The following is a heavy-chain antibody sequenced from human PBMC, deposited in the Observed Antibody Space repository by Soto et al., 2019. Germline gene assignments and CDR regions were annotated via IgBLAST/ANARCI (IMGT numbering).Heavy chain of an antibody. CDR3: ASERGRIRAAYYYYYGMDV. Sequence: ASVKVSCKASGYTFTSYDINWVRQATGQGLEWMGWMNPNSGNTGYAQKFQGRVTMTRNTSISTAYMELSSLRSEDTAVYYCASERGRIRAAYYYYYGMDVRGQGTTVTVAS. J-gene: IGHJ6*02. CDR2: MNPNSGNT. CDR1: GYTFTSYD. D-gene: IGHD2-15*01. V-gene: IGHV1-8*01.